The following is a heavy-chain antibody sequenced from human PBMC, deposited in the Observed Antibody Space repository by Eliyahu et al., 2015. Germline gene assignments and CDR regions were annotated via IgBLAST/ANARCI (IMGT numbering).Heavy chain of an antibody. D-gene: IGHD3-22*01. Sequence: EWMGGFDPEDGETIYAQKFQGRVTMTEDTSTDTAYMELSSLRSEDTAVYYCATALVEYYYDSSGYYDDYWGQGTLVTVSS. J-gene: IGHJ4*02. CDR2: FDPEDGET. V-gene: IGHV1-24*01. CDR3: ATALVEYYYDSSGYYDDY.